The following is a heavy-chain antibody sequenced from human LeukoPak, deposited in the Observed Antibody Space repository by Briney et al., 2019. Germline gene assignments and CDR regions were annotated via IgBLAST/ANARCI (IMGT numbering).Heavy chain of an antibody. J-gene: IGHJ6*02. CDR2: IIPIFGTA. CDR3: ATDGTEDVRKSSQFYVHYNYYAMDV. D-gene: IGHD3-16*01. Sequence: GASVKVSCKASGGTFSSYAISWVRQAPGQGLEWMGGIIPIFGTANYAQKFQGRVTITTDESTSTAYMELSSLRSEDTAVYYCATDGTEDVRKSSQFYVHYNYYAMDVWGQGTTVTVSS. CDR1: GGTFSSYA. V-gene: IGHV1-69*05.